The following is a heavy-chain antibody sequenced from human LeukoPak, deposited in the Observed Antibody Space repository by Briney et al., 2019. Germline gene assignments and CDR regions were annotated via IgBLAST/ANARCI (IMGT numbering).Heavy chain of an antibody. Sequence: PGESLRLSCAASGFTFSSYWMHWVRQSPGKGRVWVSRIDSDGSSTIYADSVKGRFTISRDNAKNTLSLEMNGLRAEDTALYYCARSGAPTPDYWGQGTLVIVSS. V-gene: IGHV3-74*01. J-gene: IGHJ4*02. D-gene: IGHD2-15*01. CDR2: IDSDGSST. CDR1: GFTFSSYW. CDR3: ARSGAPTPDY.